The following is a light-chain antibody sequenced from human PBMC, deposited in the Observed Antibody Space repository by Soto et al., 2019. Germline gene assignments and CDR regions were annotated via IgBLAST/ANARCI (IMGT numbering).Light chain of an antibody. CDR3: MQTKQLPVT. Sequence: DIVLTQTPLSLSVTPGQPASISCKSSQSLLHSDGKTYLYWYLQRPGQPPQLLIYEVSNRISGGPDNFSGSRSGTEFNLENKRVEAEDVGVYYCMQTKQLPVTFGQGTKVEIK. J-gene: IGKJ1*01. V-gene: IGKV2D-29*01. CDR2: EVS. CDR1: QSLLHSDGKTY.